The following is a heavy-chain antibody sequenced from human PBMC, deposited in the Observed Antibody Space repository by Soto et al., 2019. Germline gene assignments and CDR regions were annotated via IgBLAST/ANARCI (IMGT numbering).Heavy chain of an antibody. V-gene: IGHV1-3*01. CDR2: INGGNGDT. J-gene: IGHJ4*02. CDR1: GYTFTGYA. D-gene: IGHD2-2*01. CDR3: ARGYCSSTSCQYYFDF. Sequence: ASVKVSCKASGYTFTGYAIHWVRQAPGQRHEWMGWINGGNGDTKYSQKFQGRVTITRDTSASTAYMELTSLGSEDTAVYHCARGYCSSTSCQYYFDFWGQGTLVTSPQ.